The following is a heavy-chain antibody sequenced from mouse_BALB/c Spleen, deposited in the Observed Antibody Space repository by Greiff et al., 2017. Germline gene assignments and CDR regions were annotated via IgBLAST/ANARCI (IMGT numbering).Heavy chain of an antibody. CDR1: GYTFTSYW. V-gene: IGHV1-7*01. Sequence: VQLQQSGAELAKPGASVKMSCKASGYTFTSYWMHWVKQRPGQGLEWIGYINPSTGYTEYNQKFKDKATLTADKSSSTAYMQLSSLTSEDSAVYYCASGFITTARGFAYWGQGTLVTVSA. CDR3: ASGFITTARGFAY. D-gene: IGHD1-2*01. CDR2: INPSTGYT. J-gene: IGHJ3*01.